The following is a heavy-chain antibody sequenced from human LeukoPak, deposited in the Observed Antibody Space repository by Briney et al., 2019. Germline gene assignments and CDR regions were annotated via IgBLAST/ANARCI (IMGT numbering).Heavy chain of an antibody. D-gene: IGHD3-22*01. V-gene: IGHV1-18*01. CDR2: ISAYNGNT. Sequence: GASVKVSCKASGYTFTSYGISWVRQAPGQGLEWMGWISAYNGNTNYAQKLQGRVTMTTDTSTSTAYTELRSLRSDDTAVYYCARDWDSSGSTPFHYFDYWGQGTLVTVSS. CDR3: ARDWDSSGSTPFHYFDY. J-gene: IGHJ4*02. CDR1: GYTFTSYG.